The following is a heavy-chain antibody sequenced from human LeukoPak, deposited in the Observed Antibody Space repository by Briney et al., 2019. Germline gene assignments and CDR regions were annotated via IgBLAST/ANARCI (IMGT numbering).Heavy chain of an antibody. CDR2: IIPILGIA. CDR1: GGTFSSYA. V-gene: IGHV1-69*04. J-gene: IGHJ4*02. D-gene: IGHD3-22*01. Sequence: SVKVSCKASGGTFSSYAISWVRQAPGQGLEWMGRIIPILGIANYAQKFQGRVTITADKSTSTAYMELSSLRSEDTAVYYCARVGYDSSGYFDYWGQGTLVTVSS. CDR3: ARVGYDSSGYFDY.